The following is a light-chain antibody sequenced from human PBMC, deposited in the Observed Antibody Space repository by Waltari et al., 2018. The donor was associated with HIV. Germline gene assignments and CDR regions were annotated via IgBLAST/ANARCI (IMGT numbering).Light chain of an antibody. CDR1: ISNIGSHS. CDR2: SNN. CDR3: ATWDDTLSGPV. Sequence: QSVLTQPTSASGTPGQKITTSSSGNISNIGSHSVNWYQQFSGAAPKLLIFSNNQHPSGVPARFSGSKSGSAASLAISGLHSDDEAIYHCATWDDTLSGPVFGGGTKLTVL. V-gene: IGLV1-44*01. J-gene: IGLJ3*02.